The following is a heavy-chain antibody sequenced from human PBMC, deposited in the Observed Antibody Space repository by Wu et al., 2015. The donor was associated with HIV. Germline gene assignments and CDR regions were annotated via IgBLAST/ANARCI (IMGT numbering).Heavy chain of an antibody. V-gene: IGHV4-34*01. CDR1: GGSFSGYY. CDR3: ARGIQRVPWFDP. CDR2: INHSGST. J-gene: IGHJ5*02. D-gene: IGHD5-18*01. Sequence: QVQLQQWGAGLLKPSETLSLTCAVYGGSFSGYYWSWIRQPPGKGLEWIGEINHSGSTNYNPSLKSRVTISVDTSKNQFSLKLSSVTAADTAVYYCARGIQRVPWFDPWGQGTLVTVSS.